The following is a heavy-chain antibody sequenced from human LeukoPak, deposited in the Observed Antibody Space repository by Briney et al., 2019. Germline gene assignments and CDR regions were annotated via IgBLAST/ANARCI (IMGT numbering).Heavy chain of an antibody. CDR2: MYYSGST. J-gene: IGHJ4*02. Sequence: PSETLSLTCSVSGGSMSSYYWNCIRQPPGKGLEWIGYMYYSGSTNYSPSLKCRVTMAVDTSKKQFSLKVSSVIAADTAVYYWARGHSSSWYSFDYWGQGALVTVSS. D-gene: IGHD6-13*01. V-gene: IGHV4-59*01. CDR3: ARGHSSSWYSFDY. CDR1: GGSMSSYY.